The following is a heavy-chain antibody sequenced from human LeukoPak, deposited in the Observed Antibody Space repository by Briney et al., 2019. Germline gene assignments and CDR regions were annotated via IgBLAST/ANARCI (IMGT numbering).Heavy chain of an antibody. V-gene: IGHV3-21*01. Sequence: KPGGSLRLSCAASGFTFSSYSMNWVRQAPGKGLEWVSSISSSSYIYYADSVKGRFTISRDNAKNSLYLQMNSLRAEDTAVYYCAGGYDFWSGYYDAPETTYYFDYWGQGTLVTVSS. CDR1: GFTFSSYS. CDR2: ISSSSYI. CDR3: AGGYDFWSGYYDAPETTYYFDY. D-gene: IGHD3-3*01. J-gene: IGHJ4*02.